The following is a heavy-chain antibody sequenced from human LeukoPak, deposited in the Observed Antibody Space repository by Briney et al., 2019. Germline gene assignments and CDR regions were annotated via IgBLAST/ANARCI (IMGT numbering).Heavy chain of an antibody. J-gene: IGHJ6*02. V-gene: IGHV1-18*01. D-gene: IGHD3-3*01. CDR3: ATLGDVLRLFPLISLDGMDV. CDR1: GYTFTNYG. Sequence: ASVKVSCKDSGYTFTNYGITWVRQAPGQGLEWMGWISAYNGDINNAQRFQGRITMTTDTSTTTAYMELRSLRSDDTAVYYCATLGDVLRLFPLISLDGMDVWGQGTTVTVSS. CDR2: ISAYNGDI.